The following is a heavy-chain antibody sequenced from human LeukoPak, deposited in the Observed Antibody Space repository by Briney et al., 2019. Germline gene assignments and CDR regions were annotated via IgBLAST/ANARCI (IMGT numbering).Heavy chain of an antibody. CDR1: GFTVSTTY. J-gene: IGHJ4*02. V-gene: IGHV3-66*01. Sequence: GVSLRLSCAASGFTVSTTYMSWVRQAPGKGLEWVSIIYTGGSTYYADSVKGRFTISRDNAKNSLYLQMNSLRAEDTAVYYCARDLGGDLRNFDYWGQGTLVTVSS. CDR3: ARDLGGDLRNFDY. CDR2: IYTGGST. D-gene: IGHD4-17*01.